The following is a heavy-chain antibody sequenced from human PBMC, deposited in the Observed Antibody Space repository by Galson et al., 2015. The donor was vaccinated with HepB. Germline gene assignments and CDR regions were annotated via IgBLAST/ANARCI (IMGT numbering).Heavy chain of an antibody. J-gene: IGHJ4*02. D-gene: IGHD6-19*01. V-gene: IGHV3-30-3*01. CDR1: GFTFSSYA. CDR2: ISYDGSNK. CDR3: ARDPSQIAVAGSFDY. Sequence: SLRLSCAASGFTFSSYAMHWVRQAPGKGLEWVAVISYDGSNKYYADSVKGRFTTSRDNSKNTLYLQMNSLRAEDTAVYYCARDPSQIAVAGSFDYWGQGTLVTVSS.